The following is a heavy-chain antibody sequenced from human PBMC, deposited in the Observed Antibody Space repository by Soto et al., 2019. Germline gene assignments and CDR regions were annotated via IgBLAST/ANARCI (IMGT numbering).Heavy chain of an antibody. J-gene: IGHJ3*02. CDR1: GFTCSSYG. V-gene: IGHV3-33*01. CDR3: ARGGIQLWSTPASDAFDI. Sequence: PGGSLRLSCAASGFTCSSYGMHWVRQAPGKGLEWVAVIWYDGSNKYYADSVKGRFTISRDNSKNTLYLQMNSLRAEDTAVYYCARGGIQLWSTPASDAFDIWGQGTMVTVSS. D-gene: IGHD5-18*01. CDR2: IWYDGSNK.